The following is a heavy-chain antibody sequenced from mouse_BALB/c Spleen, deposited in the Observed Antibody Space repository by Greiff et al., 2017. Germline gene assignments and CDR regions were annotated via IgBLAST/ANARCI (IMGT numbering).Heavy chain of an antibody. CDR1: GYAFSSSW. Sequence: VQLQQSGPELVKPGASVKISCKASGYAFSSSWMNWVKQRPGQGLEWIGRIYPGDGDTNYNGKFKGKATLTADKSSSTAYMQLSSLTSVDSAVYFCARGGAAPFAYWGQGTLVTVSA. J-gene: IGHJ3*01. CDR3: ARGGAAPFAY. V-gene: IGHV1-82*01. CDR2: IYPGDGDT.